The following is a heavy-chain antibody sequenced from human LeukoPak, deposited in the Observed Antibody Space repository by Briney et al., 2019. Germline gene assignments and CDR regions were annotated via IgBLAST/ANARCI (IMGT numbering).Heavy chain of an antibody. D-gene: IGHD2-2*01. Sequence: ASVKVSCKASGYTFTGYYMHWVRQAPGQGLEWMGWISAYNGNTNYAQKLQGRVTMTTDTSTSTAYMELRSLRSDDTAVYYCARGYCSSTSCYSNYMDVWGKGTTVTVSS. V-gene: IGHV1-18*04. CDR3: ARGYCSSTSCYSNYMDV. CDR1: GYTFTGYY. CDR2: ISAYNGNT. J-gene: IGHJ6*03.